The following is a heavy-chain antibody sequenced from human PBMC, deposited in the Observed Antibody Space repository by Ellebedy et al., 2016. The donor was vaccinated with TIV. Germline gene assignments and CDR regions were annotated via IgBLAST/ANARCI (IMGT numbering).Heavy chain of an antibody. D-gene: IGHD3-9*01. CDR1: GYTFTSYG. CDR2: INPNSGGT. Sequence: ASVKVSCXASGYTFTSYGISWVRQAPGQGLEWMGWINPNSGGTNYAQKFQGRVTMTRDTSISTAYMELSRLRSDDTAVYYCARDIHDILTGYLMGVLWYWGQGTLVTVSS. J-gene: IGHJ4*02. CDR3: ARDIHDILTGYLMGVLWY. V-gene: IGHV1-2*02.